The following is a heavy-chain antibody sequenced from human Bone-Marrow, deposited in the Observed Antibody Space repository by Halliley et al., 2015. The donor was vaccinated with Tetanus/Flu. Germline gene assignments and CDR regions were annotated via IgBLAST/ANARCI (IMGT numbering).Heavy chain of an antibody. CDR3: TRNGDTFSGDRGGDN. V-gene: IGHV4-39*07. D-gene: IGHD2-21*02. J-gene: IGHJ4*02. Sequence: GLVKPSETLSLTCSVSGDSISGSNYYGAWIRQSPGKGLEWIGSIYFSGSTSYNPSLKSRVTISVDKSKNQFSLKVTSVTASDTAVYYCTRNGDTFSGDRGGDNWGQGTLVTVSS. CDR2: IYFSGST. CDR1: GDSISGSNYY.